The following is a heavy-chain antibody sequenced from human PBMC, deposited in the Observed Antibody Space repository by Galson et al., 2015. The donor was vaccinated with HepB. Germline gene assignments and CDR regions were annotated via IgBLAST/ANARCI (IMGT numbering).Heavy chain of an antibody. Sequence: SLRLSCAASGFTFSDYYMSWIRQAPGKGLEWVSYISSSSSYTNYADSVKGRFTISRDNAKNSLYLQMNSLRAEDTAVYYCARVASGSYLTDYWGQGTLVTVSS. J-gene: IGHJ4*02. CDR2: ISSSSSYT. CDR3: ARVASGSYLTDY. CDR1: GFTFSDYY. V-gene: IGHV3-11*06. D-gene: IGHD1-26*01.